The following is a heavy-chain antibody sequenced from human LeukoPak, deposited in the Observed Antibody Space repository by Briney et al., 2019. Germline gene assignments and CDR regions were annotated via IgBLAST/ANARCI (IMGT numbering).Heavy chain of an antibody. D-gene: IGHD5-24*01. CDR2: INSDGSST. J-gene: IGHJ5*02. Sequence: GGSLRLSCAASGFTFSSYWMHWVRQAPGKGLVWVSRINSDGSSTSYADSVKCRFTISRDNAKNTLYLQMNSLRPEDTAVYYCARGDGYNLRGPWGQGTLVTVSS. V-gene: IGHV3-74*01. CDR3: ARGDGYNLRGP. CDR1: GFTFSSYW.